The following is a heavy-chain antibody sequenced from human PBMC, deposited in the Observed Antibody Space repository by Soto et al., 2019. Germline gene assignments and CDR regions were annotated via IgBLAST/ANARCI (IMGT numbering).Heavy chain of an antibody. V-gene: IGHV1-2*04. J-gene: IGHJ1*01. D-gene: IGHD3-22*01. CDR3: ARVACPYYASSGCAEYFQH. Sequence: ASVKVSCKASGYTFTGYYMHWVRQAPGQGLEWMGWINPNSGGTNYAQKFQGWVTMTRDTSISTAYMELSRLRSDDTAVYYCARVACPYYASSGCAEYFQHWGQGTLVTVSS. CDR2: INPNSGGT. CDR1: GYTFTGYY.